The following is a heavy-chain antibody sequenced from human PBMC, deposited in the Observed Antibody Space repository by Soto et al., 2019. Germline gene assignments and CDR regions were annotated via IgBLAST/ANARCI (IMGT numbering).Heavy chain of an antibody. D-gene: IGHD3-3*01. V-gene: IGHV3-21*01. CDR1: GFTFSSYS. CDR2: ISSSSSYI. J-gene: IGHJ6*02. CDR3: ARDFTYYDFWSGYYRDMYYYYYGMDV. Sequence: PRGSLRLSCAASGFTFSSYSMNWVRQAPGKGLEWVSSISSSSSYIYYADSVKGRFTISRDNAKNSLYLQMNSLRAEDTAVYYCARDFTYYDFWSGYYRDMYYYYYGMDVWGQGTTVTVSS.